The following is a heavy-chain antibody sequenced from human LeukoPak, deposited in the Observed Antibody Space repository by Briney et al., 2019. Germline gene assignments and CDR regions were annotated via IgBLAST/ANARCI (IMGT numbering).Heavy chain of an antibody. CDR1: GGSLSTYY. CDR3: AREYSSFEY. Sequence: SETLSLTCTVSGGSLSTYYWSWIRQALGRGLEWIGYINYSGSTDYNPSLKSRVTISVDTSKNQLSLKMRSVTAADTAVYYCAREYSSFEYWGQGTLVTVSS. V-gene: IGHV4-59*01. J-gene: IGHJ4*02. CDR2: INYSGST. D-gene: IGHD6-13*01.